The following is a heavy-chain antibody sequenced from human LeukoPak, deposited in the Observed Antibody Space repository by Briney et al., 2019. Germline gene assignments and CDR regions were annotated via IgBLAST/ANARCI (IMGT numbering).Heavy chain of an antibody. CDR1: GFTFSRYE. V-gene: IGHV3-48*03. CDR2: ISSSGNSI. Sequence: GGSLRLFCTASGFTFSRYEMNWVRQATGKGLEWASYISSSGNSIYYADSVKGRFTISRDNAKNSLYLQRNSLRAEDTAVYYCAIGQWLVVDYWGQGTLVTVSS. D-gene: IGHD6-19*01. CDR3: AIGQWLVVDY. J-gene: IGHJ4*02.